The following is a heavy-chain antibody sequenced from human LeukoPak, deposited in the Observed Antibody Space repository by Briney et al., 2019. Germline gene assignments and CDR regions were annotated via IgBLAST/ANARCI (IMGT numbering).Heavy chain of an antibody. V-gene: IGHV3-64*01. D-gene: IGHD3-10*02. CDR3: AELGITMIGGV. J-gene: IGHJ6*04. CDR1: GFTFSSYA. CDR2: ISSNGGST. Sequence: GGSLRLSCAASGFTFSSYAMHWVRQAPGKGLEYVSAISSNGGSTYYANSVKGRFTISRDNSKNTLYLQMGSLRAEDTAVYYCAELGITMIGGVWGKGTAVTISS.